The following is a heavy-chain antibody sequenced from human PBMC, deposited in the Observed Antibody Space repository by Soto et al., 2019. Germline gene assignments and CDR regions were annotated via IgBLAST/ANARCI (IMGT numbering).Heavy chain of an antibody. V-gene: IGHV1-18*01. CDR2: ISAYNGNT. CDR1: GYTFNKYA. J-gene: IGHJ4*02. Sequence: ASVKVSCKASGYTFNKYAIHWVRQAPGQRLEWMGWISAYNGNTNYAQKLQGRVTMTTDTSTSTAYMELRSLRSEDTAVYYCARDLGGWPDYWGQGTLVTVSS. CDR3: ARDLGGWPDY. D-gene: IGHD2-15*01.